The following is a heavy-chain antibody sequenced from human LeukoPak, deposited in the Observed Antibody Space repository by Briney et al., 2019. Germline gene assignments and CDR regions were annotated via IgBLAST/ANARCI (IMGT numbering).Heavy chain of an antibody. V-gene: IGHV3-48*01. CDR1: GFTFSSYS. Sequence: GGSLRLSCAASGFTFSSYSMNWVRQAPGKGPEWVSYISSSSSTIYYADSVKGRFTISRDNAKNSLYLQMNSLRAEDTAVYYCARANPELERRSIDFDYWGQGTLVTVSS. CDR3: ARANPELERRSIDFDY. CDR2: ISSSSSTI. D-gene: IGHD1-1*01. J-gene: IGHJ4*02.